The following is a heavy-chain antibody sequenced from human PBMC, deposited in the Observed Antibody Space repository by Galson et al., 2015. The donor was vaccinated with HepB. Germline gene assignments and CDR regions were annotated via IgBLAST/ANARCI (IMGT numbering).Heavy chain of an antibody. CDR3: AXXGYSTXCLPPGPIXXPPGTXLQEHL. V-gene: IGHV3-66*01. D-gene: IGHD6-13*01. CDR2: IYSGGSX. CDR1: XXXVSSNX. J-gene: IGHJ6*01. Sequence: RLSXXASXXXVSSNXXXWVXXAPGXGLEXXXVIYSGGSXYYADSVKGRFTISRDNSKXTLYLQXNSLRAXETAVXFCAXXGYSTXCLPPGPIXXPPGTXLQEHLWG.